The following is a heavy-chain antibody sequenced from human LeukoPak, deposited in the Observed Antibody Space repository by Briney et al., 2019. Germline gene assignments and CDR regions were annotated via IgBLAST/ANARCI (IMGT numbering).Heavy chain of an antibody. CDR3: AREAGAYYYDSSGYR. D-gene: IGHD3-22*01. V-gene: IGHV3-21*01. CDR2: ISETSSHM. Sequence: GGSLRLSCTASGITFSRYSMNWVRQAPGKGLEWVSSISETSSHMYYADSVKGRFTISRDNAKNSLYLQMNSLRAEDTAVYYCAREAGAYYYDSSGYRWGQGTLVTVSS. CDR1: GITFSRYS. J-gene: IGHJ4*02.